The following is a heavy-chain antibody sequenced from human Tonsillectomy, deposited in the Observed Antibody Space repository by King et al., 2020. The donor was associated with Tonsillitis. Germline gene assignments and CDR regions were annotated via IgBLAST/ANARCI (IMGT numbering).Heavy chain of an antibody. D-gene: IGHD3-10*01. CDR2: IYYSGTT. V-gene: IGHV4-59*08. Sequence: QLQESGPGLVKPSETLSHTCTVSGSISGSYWSWIRPPPGKGLEWIGYIYYSGTTNYNPSLRSRVTISVDTSKNQFSLKLSSVTAADTAVYYCARLDYFGSGSYWYFDLWGRGTLVTVSS. CDR3: ARLDYFGSGSYWYFDL. J-gene: IGHJ2*01. CDR1: GSISGSY.